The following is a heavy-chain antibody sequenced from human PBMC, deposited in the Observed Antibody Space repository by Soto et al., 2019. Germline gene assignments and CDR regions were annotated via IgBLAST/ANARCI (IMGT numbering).Heavy chain of an antibody. J-gene: IGHJ4*01. D-gene: IGHD2-2*01. CDR1: GFTFNSYA. V-gene: IGHV3-23*01. CDR2: IGTDGNT. CDR3: VRKYPGTRPFDY. Sequence: PGGSLRLSCAASGFTFNSYAMNWVRQAPGKGLAWVSAIGTDGNTYYANSVKGRFTISRDNSRTTLYLQMNSLRVEDTALYYCVRKYPGTRPFDYWGQGTLVTVS.